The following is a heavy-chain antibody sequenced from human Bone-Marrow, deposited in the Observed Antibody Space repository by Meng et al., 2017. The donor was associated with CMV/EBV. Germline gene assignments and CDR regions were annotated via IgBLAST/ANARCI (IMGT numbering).Heavy chain of an antibody. CDR1: GGFSSNYY. CDR3: AGYIPGPDAFDI. Sequence: GSLRLSCGVYGGFSSNYYWTWIRQSPGEGLEWIGEINHSGSTNYNPSLKSRVTISVDTSKNQFSLKLSSVTAADTAVYYCAGYIPGPDAFDIWGQGTMVTVSS. J-gene: IGHJ3*02. V-gene: IGHV4-34*01. CDR2: INHSGST. D-gene: IGHD3-16*02.